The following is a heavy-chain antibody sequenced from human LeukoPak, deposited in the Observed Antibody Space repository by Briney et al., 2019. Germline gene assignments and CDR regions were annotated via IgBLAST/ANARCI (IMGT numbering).Heavy chain of an antibody. Sequence: ASVKVSCKASGYTFINYDINWVRQATGQGLEWMGWMNPDSGVTGYAPKFQGRVTISRDTSKSTAYMELRSLRSDDTAVYYCARLNSTHLFDTIYHQLDYWGQGALVTVSS. J-gene: IGHJ4*02. CDR3: ARLNSTHLFDTIYHQLDY. D-gene: IGHD2/OR15-2a*01. V-gene: IGHV1-8*01. CDR2: MNPDSGVT. CDR1: GYTFINYD.